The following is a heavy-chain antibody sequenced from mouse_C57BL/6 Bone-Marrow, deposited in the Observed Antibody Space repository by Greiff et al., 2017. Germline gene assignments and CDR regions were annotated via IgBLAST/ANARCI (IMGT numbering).Heavy chain of an antibody. D-gene: IGHD2-10*01. Sequence: QVHVKQSGPELVKPGASVKISCKASGYTFTDYYINWVKQRPGQGLEWIGWIFPGSGSTYYNEKFKGKATLTVDKSSSTAYMLLSSLTSEDSAVYFCARRAYPYYYAMDYWGQGTSVTVSS. J-gene: IGHJ4*01. CDR2: IFPGSGST. V-gene: IGHV1-75*01. CDR3: ARRAYPYYYAMDY. CDR1: GYTFTDYY.